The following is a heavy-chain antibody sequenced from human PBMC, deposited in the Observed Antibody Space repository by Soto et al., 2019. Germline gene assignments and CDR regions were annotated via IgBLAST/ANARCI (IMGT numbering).Heavy chain of an antibody. V-gene: IGHV3-74*01. CDR1: GFTFSNYW. J-gene: IGHJ4*02. CDR3: VDYYSSSSGSVY. Sequence: GGSLRLSCAPSGFTFSNYWMHWVRPAPGKGLMWVSPINTNGGSTNYADSVKGRFTISRDHSKNTVYLQMSSVRAEDRAVYSCVDYYSSSSGSVYWGQGTLVTVSS. CDR2: INTNGGST. D-gene: IGHD6-6*01.